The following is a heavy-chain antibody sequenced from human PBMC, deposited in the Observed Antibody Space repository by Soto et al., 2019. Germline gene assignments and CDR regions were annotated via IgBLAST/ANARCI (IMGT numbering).Heavy chain of an antibody. Sequence: GESLKISCAASGFTFSSYEMNWVRQAPGKGLEWVSYINSSGSTIYYADSVKGRFTISRDNAKNSLYLQMNSPRVEDTAVYYCARDQSDSSGNYFEFYYYYGMDVWGQGTTVTVSS. J-gene: IGHJ6*02. D-gene: IGHD3-22*01. CDR3: ARDQSDSSGNYFEFYYYYGMDV. CDR2: INSSGSTI. CDR1: GFTFSSYE. V-gene: IGHV3-48*03.